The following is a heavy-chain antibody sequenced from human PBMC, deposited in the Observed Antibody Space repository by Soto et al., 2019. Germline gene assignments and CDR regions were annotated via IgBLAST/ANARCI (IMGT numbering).Heavy chain of an antibody. Sequence: QVQLVQSGAEVKKPGSSVKVSCKASGGTFRSYAISWVRQAPEQGLEGMGGIIPIFGTANYAQKFQGRVTITADESTSTAYMELSSLRSEDTAVYYCARDRDTAMVTRNYYGMDVWGQGTTVTVSS. J-gene: IGHJ6*02. CDR3: ARDRDTAMVTRNYYGMDV. CDR2: IIPIFGTA. V-gene: IGHV1-69*01. D-gene: IGHD5-18*01. CDR1: GGTFRSYA.